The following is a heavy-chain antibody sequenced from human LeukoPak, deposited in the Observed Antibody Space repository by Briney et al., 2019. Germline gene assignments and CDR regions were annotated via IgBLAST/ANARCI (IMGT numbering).Heavy chain of an antibody. CDR1: GYSFTSYW. CDR3: ARRVEPWLVRSSAFDI. J-gene: IGHJ3*02. CDR2: IYLGDSDT. V-gene: IGHV5-51*01. Sequence: GESLKISCKGSGYSFTSYWIGWVRQMPGKGLEWMGIIYLGDSDTRYSPSFQGQVTISADKSISSDYLQWSSLKASDTAMYYCARRVEPWLVRSSAFDIWGQGTVVTVSS. D-gene: IGHD6-19*01.